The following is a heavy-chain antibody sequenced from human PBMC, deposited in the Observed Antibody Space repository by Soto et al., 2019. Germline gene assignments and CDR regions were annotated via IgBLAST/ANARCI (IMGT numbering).Heavy chain of an antibody. D-gene: IGHD3-3*01. V-gene: IGHV3-33*01. CDR2: IWYDGSNK. CDR1: GFTFSSYG. Sequence: GGSLRLSCAASGFTFSSYGMHWVRQAPGKGLEWVAVIWYDGSNKYYADSVKGRFTISRDNSKNTLYLQMNSLTAEDTGVYYCTTDTRRISVFGVPWDSWGQGTLVTVSS. CDR3: TTDTRRISVFGVPWDS. J-gene: IGHJ4*02.